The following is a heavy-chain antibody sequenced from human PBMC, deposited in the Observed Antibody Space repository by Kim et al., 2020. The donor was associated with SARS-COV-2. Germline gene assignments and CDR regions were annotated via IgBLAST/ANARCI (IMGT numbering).Heavy chain of an antibody. CDR3: ARREVDIVATVLAI. J-gene: IGHJ4*02. CDR1: GGSISSSNW. Sequence: SETLSLTCAVSGGSISSSNWWSWVRQPPGKGLEWIGEIYHSGSTNYNPSLKSRVTISVDKSKNQFSLKLSSVTAADTAVYYCARREVDIVATVLAIWGQGTLVTVSS. CDR2: IYHSGST. V-gene: IGHV4-4*02. D-gene: IGHD5-12*01.